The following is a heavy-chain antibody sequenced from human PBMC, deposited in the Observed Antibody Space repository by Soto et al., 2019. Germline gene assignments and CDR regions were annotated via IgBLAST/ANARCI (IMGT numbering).Heavy chain of an antibody. CDR1: GYTFTHYY. V-gene: IGHV1-46*01. J-gene: IGHJ4*02. CDR3: ANSVNSAMAFDY. D-gene: IGHD5-18*01. CDR2: INPNGGIT. Sequence: ASVKVSCKASGYTFTHYYIHWVRQAPGQGLEWMGIINPNGGITTYAQKFRAGFTMTRDTSTSTVYLELSSLRSEDSAIYYCANSVNSAMAFDYWGQGTLVTVSS.